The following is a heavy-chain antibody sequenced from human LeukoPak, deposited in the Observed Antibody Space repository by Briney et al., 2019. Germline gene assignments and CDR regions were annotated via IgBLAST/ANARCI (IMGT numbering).Heavy chain of an antibody. CDR2: INQDGSEK. CDR3: ARGGFRFFAH. J-gene: IGHJ5*02. D-gene: IGHD3-22*01. Sequence: GGSLRLSCAASGFTFSSYGMHSVRQAPGKGLEWVANINQDGSEKYYVDSVKGRFTISRDNAKNSLYLQMNSLRAEDTAVYYCARGGFRFFAHWGQGTLVTVSS. CDR1: GFTFSSYG. V-gene: IGHV3-7*04.